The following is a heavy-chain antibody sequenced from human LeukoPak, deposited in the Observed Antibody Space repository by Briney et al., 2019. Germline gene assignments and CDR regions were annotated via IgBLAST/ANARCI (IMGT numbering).Heavy chain of an antibody. V-gene: IGHV3-33*01. CDR1: GFTFSSYG. J-gene: IGHJ4*02. CDR3: VRSRAHTYDLDY. Sequence: LGGSLRLSCAASGFTFSSYGMHWVRQAPGKGLEWVAVIWYDGSNKYYADSVKGRFTISRDNSKNTLYLQMNSLRAEDTAVYYCVRSRAHTYDLDYWGQGTLVTVSS. D-gene: IGHD1-1*01. CDR2: IWYDGSNK.